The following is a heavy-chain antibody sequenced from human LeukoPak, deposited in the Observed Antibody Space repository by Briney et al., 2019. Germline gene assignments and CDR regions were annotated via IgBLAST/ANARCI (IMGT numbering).Heavy chain of an antibody. D-gene: IGHD4-17*01. J-gene: IGHJ4*02. V-gene: IGHV3-30*04. CDR1: RVTLSNYA. Sequence: GGSLRLSCTASRVTLSNYAMHWVRRPPGRGLEWVAVISFDGTNKYYGDSVEGRFSVSRDNSKNTLYLQMNSLRPDDTAMYYCVTDYGDYEPIDYWGQGTLVTVSS. CDR2: ISFDGTNK. CDR3: VTDYGDYEPIDY.